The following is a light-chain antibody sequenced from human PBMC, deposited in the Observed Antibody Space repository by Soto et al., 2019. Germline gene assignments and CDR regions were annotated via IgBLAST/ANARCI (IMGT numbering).Light chain of an antibody. CDR1: SSDAGSYNR. J-gene: IGLJ2*01. CDR2: EVS. V-gene: IGLV2-18*01. Sequence: QSALTQPPSVSGSPGQSVTISCTGTSSDAGSYNRVSWYQQPPGTAPKLMIYEVSNRPSGVPDRFSGSKSGNTASLTISGLQAEDEADYYCSLYTSSSTLVFGGGTKLTVL. CDR3: SLYTSSSTLV.